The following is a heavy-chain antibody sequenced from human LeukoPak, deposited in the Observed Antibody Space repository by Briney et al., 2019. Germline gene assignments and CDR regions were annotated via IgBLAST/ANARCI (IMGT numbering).Heavy chain of an antibody. CDR3: AKYCDSTSCNPRHFQH. J-gene: IGHJ1*01. V-gene: IGHV3-23*01. CDR1: GFTFSTYA. CDR2: FSSTFTT. D-gene: IGHD2-2*01. Sequence: GGSLRLSCAASGFTFSTYAMSWVRQAPGKGLEWVSGFSSTFTTHYADSVEGRFTISRDTSKNTLYLEMNSLRAEDTAVYYCAKYCDSTSCNPRHFQHWGQGTLVTVSS.